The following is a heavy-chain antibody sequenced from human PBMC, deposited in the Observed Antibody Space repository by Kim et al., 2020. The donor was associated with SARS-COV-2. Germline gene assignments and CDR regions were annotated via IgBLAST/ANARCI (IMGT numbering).Heavy chain of an antibody. CDR1: GFTFSSYA. Sequence: GGSLRLSCAASGFTFSSYAMRWVRQAPGKGLEWVSAICDGGSSTYYADSVKGRFTISRDNSKNTLYLHMNSLRAEDTAVYYCARGMWFDPWCHCTLDTV. CDR3: ARGMWFDP. CDR2: ICDGGSST. J-gene: IGHJ5*02. V-gene: IGHV3-33*08.